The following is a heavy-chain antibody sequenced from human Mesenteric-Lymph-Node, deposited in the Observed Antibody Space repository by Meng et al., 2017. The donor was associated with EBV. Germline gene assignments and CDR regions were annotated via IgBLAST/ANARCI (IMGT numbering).Heavy chain of an antibody. J-gene: IGHJ5*02. V-gene: IGHV4-61*01. Sequence: QVQPRAPAPVPVNPSEALCLSCTVPGDAVSDVNYYRSWIRQPPGKRLECIAYIYYSGSTNVNPAIKSRAAISVDRSKNQFSLRLSSVTAAYTAVYYCARTGRCSGDSCYYNWFDPWGQGTLVTVSS. D-gene: IGHD2-15*01. CDR1: GDAVSDVNYY. CDR2: IYYSGST. CDR3: ARTGRCSGDSCYYNWFDP.